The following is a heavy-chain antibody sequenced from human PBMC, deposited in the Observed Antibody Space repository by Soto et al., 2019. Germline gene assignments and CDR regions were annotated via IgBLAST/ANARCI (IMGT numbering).Heavy chain of an antibody. V-gene: IGHV3-66*01. Sequence: GGSLRLSCAASGFTVSSNYMSWVRQAPGKGLEWVSVIYSGGSTYYADSVKGRFTISRDNSKNTLYLQMNSLRAEDTAVYYCARVRGYSYGYGSDYWGQGTLDTVSS. CDR3: ARVRGYSYGYGSDY. D-gene: IGHD5-18*01. CDR2: IYSGGST. J-gene: IGHJ4*02. CDR1: GFTVSSNY.